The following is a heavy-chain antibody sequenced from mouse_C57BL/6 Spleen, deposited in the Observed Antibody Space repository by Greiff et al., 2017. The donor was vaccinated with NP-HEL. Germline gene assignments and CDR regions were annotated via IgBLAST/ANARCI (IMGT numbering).Heavy chain of an antibody. CDR1: GYTFTSYW. CDR2: IDPSDSYT. J-gene: IGHJ4*01. V-gene: IGHV1-69*01. D-gene: IGHD1-1*01. Sequence: QVQLKQPGAELVMPGASVKLSCKASGYTFTSYWMHWVKQRPGQGLEWIGEIDPSDSYTNYNQKFKGKSTLTVDKSSSTAYMQLSSLTSEDSAVYYCARSRGFYGSSLRYAMDYWGQGTSVTVSS. CDR3: ARSRGFYGSSLRYAMDY.